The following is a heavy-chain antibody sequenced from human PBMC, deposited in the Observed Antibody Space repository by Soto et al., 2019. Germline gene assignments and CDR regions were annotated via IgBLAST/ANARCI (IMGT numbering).Heavy chain of an antibody. V-gene: IGHV1-69*06. J-gene: IGHJ4*02. D-gene: IGHD2-8*02. CDR3: ARWGGLSCSGAVCFKKPFDY. CDR1: GGTFNNYA. CDR2: IIPISDKT. Sequence: QVQLVQSGAEVKRPESSMKVSCKPSGGTFNNYAINWVRQAPGHGLEWMGAIIPISDKTKYAQKFQGRVTITADNSTSTVCMDLSSLRSEVRAVYYCARWGGLSCSGAVCFKKPFDYWGQGTLVAVSS.